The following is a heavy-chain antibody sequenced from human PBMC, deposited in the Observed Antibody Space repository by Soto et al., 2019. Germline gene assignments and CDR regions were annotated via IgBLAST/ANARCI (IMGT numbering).Heavy chain of an antibody. CDR3: ARIGHPGH. Sequence: QVQLVQSGAEVKKPGSSVNVSCTASGGSLRNSVISWVRQAPAQRLEWMGGVIPILGTANYAQKFQGRVTMTADEATSTAYMDLSSLSTDDTAVYYCARIGHPGHWGPGTLVIVSS. V-gene: IGHV1-69*01. CDR2: VIPILGTA. CDR1: GGSLRNSV. J-gene: IGHJ4*02.